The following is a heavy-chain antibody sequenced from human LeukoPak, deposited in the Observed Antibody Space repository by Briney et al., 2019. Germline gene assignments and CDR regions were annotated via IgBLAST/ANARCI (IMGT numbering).Heavy chain of an antibody. J-gene: IGHJ3*02. Sequence: GGSLRLSCAASGFTFSSYAMSWVRQAPGKGLEWVSGIGGGGSGSTNYADSVKGRFTISRDNSQNTLYLQMNSLRAEGTAIYYCARTHAFDIWGHGTMVTVSS. V-gene: IGHV3-23*01. CDR3: ARTHAFDI. CDR2: IGGGGSGST. CDR1: GFTFSSYA. D-gene: IGHD1-7*01.